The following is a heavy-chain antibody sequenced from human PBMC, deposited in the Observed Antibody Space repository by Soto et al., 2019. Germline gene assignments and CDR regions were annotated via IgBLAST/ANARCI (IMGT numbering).Heavy chain of an antibody. CDR3: ATAMSEEGGSASFDY. D-gene: IGHD3-10*01. V-gene: IGHV1-18*01. CDR2: ISAYNGNT. CDR1: GYTFTSYG. J-gene: IGHJ4*02. Sequence: QVQLVQSGAEVKKPGASVKVSCKASGYTFTSYGISWVRQAPGQGLEWMGWISAYNGNTNDAQKLKGRDTMTTDTSTSTAYVELRSLRSDDTAVYYCATAMSEEGGSASFDYWGPGTLVTVSS.